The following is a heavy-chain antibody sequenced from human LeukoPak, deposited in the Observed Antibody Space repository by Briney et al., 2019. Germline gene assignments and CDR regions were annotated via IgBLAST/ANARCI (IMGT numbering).Heavy chain of an antibody. CDR2: IIPILGIA. V-gene: IGHV1-69*04. CDR3: AREFDFWSGYLDY. J-gene: IGHJ4*02. D-gene: IGHD3-3*01. CDR1: GGTFSSYT. Sequence: KPWSSVEVSCQASGGTFSSYTNSWVRQAPGQGLEWMGRIIPILGIANYAQKFQGRVTITADKSTSTAYMELSSLRSEDTAVYYCAREFDFWSGYLDYWGQGTLVTVSS.